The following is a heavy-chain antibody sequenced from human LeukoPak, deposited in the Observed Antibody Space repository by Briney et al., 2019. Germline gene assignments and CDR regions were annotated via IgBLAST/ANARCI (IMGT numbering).Heavy chain of an antibody. CDR2: IRYSGST. J-gene: IGHJ4*02. Sequence: SETLSLTCTVSGVSVSSSSYYWGWIRQPPGKGLEWIGSIRYSGSTYYNPSLKSRVTISVDTSKNQFSLKLSSVTAADTAVYYCARVYDFWNSFFDYWGQGTLVTVSS. CDR3: ARVYDFWNSFFDY. CDR1: GVSVSSSSYY. V-gene: IGHV4-39*07. D-gene: IGHD3-3*01.